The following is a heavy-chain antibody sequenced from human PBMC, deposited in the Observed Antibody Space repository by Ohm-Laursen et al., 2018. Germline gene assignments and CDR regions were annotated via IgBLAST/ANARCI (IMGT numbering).Heavy chain of an antibody. V-gene: IGHV3-13*01. J-gene: IGHJ4*02. CDR1: GFTLRSYD. Sequence: SLRLSCTASGFTLRSYDMHWVRQATGKGLEWVSGIGTAGDTYYPGSVEGRFTIPREDAKNSLYLQMNSLSPGDTAVYYCARGKFYYDSSGYYPPEYWGRGTLVTVSS. D-gene: IGHD3-22*01. CDR3: ARGKFYYDSSGYYPPEY. CDR2: IGTAGDT.